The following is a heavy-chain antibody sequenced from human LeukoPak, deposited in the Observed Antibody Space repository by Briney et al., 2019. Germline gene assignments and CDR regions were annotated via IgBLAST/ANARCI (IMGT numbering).Heavy chain of an antibody. V-gene: IGHV1-24*01. CDR2: FDPEDGET. Sequence: ASVKVSCKVSGYTLTELSMHWVQQAPGKGLEWMGGFDPEDGETIYAQKFQGRVTMTEDTSTDTAYMELSSLRSEDTAVYYCATSFPGGSSWYSFDYWGQGTLVTVSS. CDR1: GYTLTELS. J-gene: IGHJ4*02. D-gene: IGHD6-13*01. CDR3: ATSFPGGSSWYSFDY.